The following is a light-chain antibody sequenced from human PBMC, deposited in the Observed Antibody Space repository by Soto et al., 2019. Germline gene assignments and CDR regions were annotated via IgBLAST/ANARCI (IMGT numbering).Light chain of an antibody. Sequence: EIVLTQSPGILSLSLGERASLSCGPSQSISSSFLAWYQQKPGQAPRLLIDGASSRATGIPDRFSGTGSETDFTLTISRLEPEDFAVYYCQQYDNSPITFGQGTRLEIK. CDR1: QSISSSF. CDR3: QQYDNSPIT. CDR2: GAS. V-gene: IGKV3-20*01. J-gene: IGKJ5*01.